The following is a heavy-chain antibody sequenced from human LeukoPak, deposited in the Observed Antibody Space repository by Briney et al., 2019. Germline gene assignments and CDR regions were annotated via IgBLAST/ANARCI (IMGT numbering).Heavy chain of an antibody. CDR3: GRVDMATTKDY. Sequence: ASVKVSCKASGYTLTSYGISWVRQAPGQGLEWMGWIGIYNGNTNYAQKFQGRVTMSTDTMTADTSTSTAYMELRSLRSDDTAVYYCGRVDMATTKDYWGQGTLVTVSS. CDR2: IGIYNGNT. CDR1: GYTLTSYG. D-gene: IGHD5-24*01. J-gene: IGHJ4*02. V-gene: IGHV1-18*04.